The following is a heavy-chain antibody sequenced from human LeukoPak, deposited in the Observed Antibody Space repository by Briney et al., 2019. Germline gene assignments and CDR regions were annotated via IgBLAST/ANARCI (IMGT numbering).Heavy chain of an antibody. D-gene: IGHD2-15*01. CDR3: ARDCTGGSCYPPSDGFDI. J-gene: IGHJ3*02. CDR2: VYYGGTT. CDR1: GGSVSSYY. Sequence: SETLSLTCTVSGGSVSSYYWSWVRQTPGQGLEWIGYVYYGGTTSYSPSLKSRVTIIDRSKNEFSLTLFSVTAADTANYYCARDCTGGSCYPPSDGFDILGQGTKVTVSS. V-gene: IGHV4-59*02.